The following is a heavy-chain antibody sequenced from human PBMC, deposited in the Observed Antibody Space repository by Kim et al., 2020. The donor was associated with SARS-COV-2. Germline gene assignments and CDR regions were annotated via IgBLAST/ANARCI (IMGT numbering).Heavy chain of an antibody. CDR1: GYTFTSYG. CDR2: ISAYNGNT. J-gene: IGHJ6*02. CDR3: ARARSIAAPYGMDV. V-gene: IGHV1-18*04. D-gene: IGHD6-6*01. Sequence: ASVKVSCKASGYTFTSYGISWVRQAPGQGLEWMGWISAYNGNTNYAQKLQGRVTMTTDTSTSTAYMELRSLRSDDTAVYYCARARSIAAPYGMDVWGQGTTVTVSS.